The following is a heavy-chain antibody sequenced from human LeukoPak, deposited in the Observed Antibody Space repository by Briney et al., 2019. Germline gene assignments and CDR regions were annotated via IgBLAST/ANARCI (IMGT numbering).Heavy chain of an antibody. J-gene: IGHJ4*02. CDR1: GGSFSGYY. CDR3: ARGVISRFDY. Sequence: SETLSLTCAVYGGSFSGYYWSWIRQPPGEGLEWIGEINHSGSTNYNPSLKSRVTISVDTSKNQFSLKLSSVTAADTAVYYCARGVISRFDYWGQGTLVTVSS. CDR2: INHSGST. V-gene: IGHV4-34*01. D-gene: IGHD3-16*02.